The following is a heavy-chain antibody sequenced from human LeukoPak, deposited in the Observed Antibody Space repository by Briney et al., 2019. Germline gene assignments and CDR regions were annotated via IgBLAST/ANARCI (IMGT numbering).Heavy chain of an antibody. CDR1: DGSISSSSYY. CDR3: ARLSDYYGSGSYLDY. Sequence: PSETLSLTCTVSDGSISSSSYYWGWIRQPPGKGLEWIGSIYYSGSTYYNPSLKSRVTISVDTSKNQFSLKLSSVTAADTAVYYCARLSDYYGSGSYLDYWGQGTLVTVST. J-gene: IGHJ4*02. CDR2: IYYSGST. D-gene: IGHD3-10*01. V-gene: IGHV4-39*01.